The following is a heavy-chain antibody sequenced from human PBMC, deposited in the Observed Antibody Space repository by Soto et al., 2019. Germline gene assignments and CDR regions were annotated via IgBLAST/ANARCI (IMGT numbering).Heavy chain of an antibody. CDR2: IRNDGSDK. CDR1: GFIFSPYG. Sequence: WSLRLSCAASGFIFSPYGIHWVRQAPGKGLEWVALIRNDGSDKYYAESVTGRFTISRDNSKNTVYLQMNSLRAEDTALYFCARAPRMAPFDIWGQGTMVTVSS. J-gene: IGHJ3*02. V-gene: IGHV3-33*01. CDR3: ARAPRMAPFDI.